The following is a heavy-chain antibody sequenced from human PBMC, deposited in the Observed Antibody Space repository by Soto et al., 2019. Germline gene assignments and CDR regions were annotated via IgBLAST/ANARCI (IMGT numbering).Heavy chain of an antibody. V-gene: IGHV4-59*01. CDR2: IYYSGST. CDR3: ARDRRLGDAFDI. J-gene: IGHJ3*02. CDR1: GGSISSYY. Sequence: SETLSLNCTVSGGSISSYYWSWIRQPTGKGLEWIGYIYYSGSTNYNPPLKSRVTISVDTSKNQFSLNLSSVTAADTAVYYCARDRRLGDAFDIWGQGTMVTVSS. D-gene: IGHD7-27*01.